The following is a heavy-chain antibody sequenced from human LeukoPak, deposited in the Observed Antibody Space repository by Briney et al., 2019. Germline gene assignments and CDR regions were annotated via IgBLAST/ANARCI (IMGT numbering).Heavy chain of an antibody. Sequence: GGSLRLSCAASGFTVITNDMTWVRQAPGKGLEWVSVLYSDGNTKYADSVQGRFTISRDNSKNTLYLEMNSLSPDDTAVYYCARGGEPLAANTLAYWGQGTLVTVSS. CDR1: GFTVITND. D-gene: IGHD1-14*01. V-gene: IGHV3-53*01. CDR3: ARGGEPLAANTLAY. CDR2: LYSDGNT. J-gene: IGHJ4*02.